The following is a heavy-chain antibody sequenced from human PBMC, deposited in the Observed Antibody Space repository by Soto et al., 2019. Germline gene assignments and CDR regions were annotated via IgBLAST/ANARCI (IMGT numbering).Heavy chain of an antibody. CDR1: GFTFSSYE. CDR2: ISSSGSTI. Sequence: VGSLRLSCAASGFTFSSYEMNWVRQAPGKGLEWVSYISSSGSTIHYADSVKGRFTISRDNAKNSLYLQMNSLRAEDTAVYYCARDLLAHDFWSGYSYYGMDVWGQGTTVTVSS. CDR3: ARDLLAHDFWSGYSYYGMDV. V-gene: IGHV3-48*03. D-gene: IGHD3-3*01. J-gene: IGHJ6*02.